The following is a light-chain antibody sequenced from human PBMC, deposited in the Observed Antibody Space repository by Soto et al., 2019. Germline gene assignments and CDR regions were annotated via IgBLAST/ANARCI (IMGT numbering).Light chain of an antibody. J-gene: IGLJ2*01. CDR1: SSDVGTYNL. Sequence: QSALTQPASVSGSPGQSITISCTGTSSDVGTYNLVSWYQQHPGKAPKLMIYEGSERPSGVSNRFSGSTSGNTASLTISGLQAEDEADYYCCSYGGGVTTQVFGGGTQLTVL. V-gene: IGLV2-23*01. CDR2: EGS. CDR3: CSYGGGVTTQV.